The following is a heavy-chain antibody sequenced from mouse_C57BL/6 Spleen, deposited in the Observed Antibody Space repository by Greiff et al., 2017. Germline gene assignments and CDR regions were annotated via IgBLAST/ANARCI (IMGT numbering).Heavy chain of an antibody. CDR3: ALLTTVVGDYAMDY. D-gene: IGHD1-1*01. V-gene: IGHV1-64*01. J-gene: IGHJ4*01. CDR1: GYTFTSYW. CDR2: IHPNSGST. Sequence: VQLQQPGAELVQPGASVKLSCKASGYTFTSYWMHWVKQRPGQGLEWIGMIHPNSGSTNYNEKFKSKATLTVDKSSSTAYMQRSSLTSEDSAVYYGALLTTVVGDYAMDYWGQGTSVTVSS.